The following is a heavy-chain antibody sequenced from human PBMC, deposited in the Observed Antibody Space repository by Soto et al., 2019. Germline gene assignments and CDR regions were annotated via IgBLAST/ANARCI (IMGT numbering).Heavy chain of an antibody. CDR1: GFTFSSYG. J-gene: IGHJ5*02. V-gene: IGHV3-30*18. Sequence: PGGSLRLSCAASGFTFSSYGMHWVRQAPGKGLEWVAVISYDGSNKYYADSVKGRFTISRDNSKNTLYLQMNSLRAEDTAVYYCAKDPRYQLLSQDRPYNWFDPWGQGTLVTVSS. CDR3: AKDPRYQLLSQDRPYNWFDP. D-gene: IGHD2-2*01. CDR2: ISYDGSNK.